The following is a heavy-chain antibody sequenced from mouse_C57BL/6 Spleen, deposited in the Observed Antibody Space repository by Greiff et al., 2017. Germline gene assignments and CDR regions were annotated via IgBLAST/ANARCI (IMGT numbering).Heavy chain of an antibody. D-gene: IGHD1-1*01. CDR3: ARHPHYYGSTFYAMDY. CDR2: LSSGCSYT. J-gene: IGHJ4*01. Sequence: EVMLVESGGALVNPGGSLKLSFAASGFTFSGSGMPWVRRTQDKGLGGVATLSSGCSYTYYPDSVKGRFTIARDNAKNTLYLQMSSLNSEDTAMYYCARHPHYYGSTFYAMDYWGQGTSVTVSS. CDR1: GFTFSGSG. V-gene: IGHV5-6*01.